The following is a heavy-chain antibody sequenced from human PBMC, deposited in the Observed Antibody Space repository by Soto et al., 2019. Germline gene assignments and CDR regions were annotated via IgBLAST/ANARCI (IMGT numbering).Heavy chain of an antibody. J-gene: IGHJ3*02. CDR3: ARGGGVGVAGSAAFEM. D-gene: IGHD3-3*01. CDR2: INPATGAA. Sequence: QLHLVQSGAVVKKPGASVTVSCSASGYPVTAYYMHWVRQAPGRGLEWMGGINPATGAAKYTQTFQGRVTTTRDTSTSTVFMELSGLTSGDTAVFYCARGGGVGVAGSAAFEMWGQGTLVTVSS. CDR1: GYPVTAYY. V-gene: IGHV1-2*02.